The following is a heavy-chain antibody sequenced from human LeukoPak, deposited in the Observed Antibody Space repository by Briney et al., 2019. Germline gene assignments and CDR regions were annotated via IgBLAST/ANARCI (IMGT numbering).Heavy chain of an antibody. V-gene: IGHV3-48*02. Sequence: GGSLRLSCAASGFTFSSYAMHWVRQAPGKGLEWVSYISSSSSTIYYADSVKGRFTISRDSAKNSLYLQMNSLRDEDTAVYYCAPHRGGNYPFDFWGQGTLVTVSS. D-gene: IGHD1-26*01. CDR1: GFTFSSYA. CDR3: APHRGGNYPFDF. CDR2: ISSSSSTI. J-gene: IGHJ4*02.